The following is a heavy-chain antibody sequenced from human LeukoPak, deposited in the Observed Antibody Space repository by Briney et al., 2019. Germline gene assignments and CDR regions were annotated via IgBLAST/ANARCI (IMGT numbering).Heavy chain of an antibody. CDR1: GGSFSGYY. J-gene: IGHJ5*02. Sequence: SETLSLTCAVYGGSFSGYYWSWIRQPPGKGLEWIGEINHSGSTNYNPSLKSRVTISVDTSKNQFSLKLSSVTAADTAAYYCARLRITMVRGVMRYNWFDPWGQGTLVTVSS. V-gene: IGHV4-34*01. D-gene: IGHD3-10*01. CDR2: INHSGST. CDR3: ARLRITMVRGVMRYNWFDP.